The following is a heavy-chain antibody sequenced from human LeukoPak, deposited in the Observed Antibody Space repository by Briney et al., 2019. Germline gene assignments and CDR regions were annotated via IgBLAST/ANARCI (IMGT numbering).Heavy chain of an antibody. D-gene: IGHD3-10*01. CDR2: ISYDGSNK. V-gene: IGHV3-30-3*01. Sequence: GRSLRLSCAASGFTFSSYAMHWVRQAPGKGLEWVAVISYDGSNKYYAGSVKGRFTISRDNSKNTLYLQMNSLRVEDTAVYYCARDGGGDITMVYYFDYWGQGTLVTVSS. CDR3: ARDGGGDITMVYYFDY. CDR1: GFTFSSYA. J-gene: IGHJ4*02.